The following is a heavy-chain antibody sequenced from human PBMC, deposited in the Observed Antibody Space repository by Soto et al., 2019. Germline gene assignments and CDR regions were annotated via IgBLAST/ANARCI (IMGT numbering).Heavy chain of an antibody. CDR2: IYYSGST. CDR3: AGVYDFWSGYGWFDP. V-gene: IGHV4-59*01. CDR1: GGSISSYY. D-gene: IGHD3-3*01. J-gene: IGHJ5*02. Sequence: QVQLQESGPGLVKPSETLSLTCTVSGGSISSYYWSWIRQPPGKGLEWIGYIYYSGSTNYNPSLKSRVTISVDTSKNQFSLKLSSVTAADTAVYYCAGVYDFWSGYGWFDPWGQGTLVTVSS.